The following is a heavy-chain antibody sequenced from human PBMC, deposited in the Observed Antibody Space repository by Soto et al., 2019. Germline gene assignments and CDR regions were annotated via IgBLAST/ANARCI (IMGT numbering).Heavy chain of an antibody. V-gene: IGHV4-31*11. CDR2: IDFSGSN. D-gene: IGHD5-12*01. CDR3: ERAVGKGYTRKVAH. J-gene: IGHJ4*02. Sequence: PSETLSLTCAVSGDTIGNSAYYWTWIRHLPGKGLEGIVHIDFSGSNYYNPSLRRRSSISVNTSKNQFSLRETSVTAADAVTYYSERAVGKGYTRKVAHWGQGTLVPVSS. CDR1: GDTIGNSAYY.